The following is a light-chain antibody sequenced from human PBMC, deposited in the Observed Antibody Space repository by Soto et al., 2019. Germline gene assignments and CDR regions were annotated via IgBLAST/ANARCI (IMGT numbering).Light chain of an antibody. V-gene: IGKV3-20*01. J-gene: IGKJ4*01. CDR3: QHYCNSPFT. CDR2: AAS. Sequence: EIVLTQSPGTLSLSQGERATLSCRASQSVSGSYLAWYQQRPGQAPRLLIDAASSRATGIPDRFSGSGSGTDFTLTSSSLEPEDFVVYYCQHYCNSPFTFGGGTKVEIK. CDR1: QSVSGSY.